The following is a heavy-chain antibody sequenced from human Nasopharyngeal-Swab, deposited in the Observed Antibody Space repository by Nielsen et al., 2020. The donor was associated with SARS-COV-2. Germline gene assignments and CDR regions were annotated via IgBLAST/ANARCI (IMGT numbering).Heavy chain of an antibody. CDR3: ARDLGGGYCTIINCLGS. V-gene: IGHV3-53*01. CDR1: GLTVSSTY. D-gene: IGHD2-8*01. CDR2: TEIGGIT. J-gene: IGHJ1*01. Sequence: GESLKISCAVSGLTVSSTYMSWVRQAPGKGLEWVSVTEIGGITHYADSVKGRFTISRDSSTNTLYLQMSSLRVEDTAVYYCARDLGGGYCTIINCLGSWGQGTLATVSS.